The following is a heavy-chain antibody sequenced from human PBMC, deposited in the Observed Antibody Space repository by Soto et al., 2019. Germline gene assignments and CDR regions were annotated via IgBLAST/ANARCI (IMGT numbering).Heavy chain of an antibody. CDR3: ANEESNSSGWYFYPY. CDR1: GYTFTSYG. Sequence: ASVKVSCKASGYTFTSYGIIWVRQAPGQGLEWMGLISAYNGNTNYAQKLQGTVTMTTDTSTSTAYMELRSLRSDDTAVYYCANEESNSSGWYFYPYWGQGTLVTVSS. CDR2: ISAYNGNT. D-gene: IGHD6-19*01. J-gene: IGHJ4*02. V-gene: IGHV1-18*01.